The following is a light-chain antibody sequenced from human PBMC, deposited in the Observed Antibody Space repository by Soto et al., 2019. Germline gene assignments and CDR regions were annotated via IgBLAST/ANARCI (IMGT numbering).Light chain of an antibody. J-gene: IGKJ1*01. CDR1: QSVSSSY. CDR3: QQYGSSPWT. CDR2: GAS. V-gene: IGKV3-20*01. Sequence: EIVLTQSPGALPLSTGERATLSCRASQSVSSSYLAWYQQKPGQAPRLLIYGASSRATGIPDRFSGSGSGTDFTLTISRLESEDFAVYYCQQYGSSPWTFGQGTKVDIK.